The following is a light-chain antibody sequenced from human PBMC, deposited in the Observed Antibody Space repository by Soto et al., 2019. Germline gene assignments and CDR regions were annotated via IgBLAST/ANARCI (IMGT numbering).Light chain of an antibody. CDR2: EVS. V-gene: IGLV2-14*01. J-gene: IGLJ1*01. CDR1: SSDVGGYKY. CDR3: CSYTSSTTYV. Sequence: QSALTQPASVSGSPGQSITISCSGTSSDVGGYKYVSWYQQHPGKAPKLMIYEVSNRPSGVSDRFSGSKSGNTASLTISGLQAEAEADYYCCSYTSSTTYVFGTGTKLTVL.